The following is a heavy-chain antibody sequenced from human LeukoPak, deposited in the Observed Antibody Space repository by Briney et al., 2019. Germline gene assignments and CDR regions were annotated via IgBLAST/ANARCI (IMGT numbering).Heavy chain of an antibody. CDR1: GGSISSGGYY. J-gene: IGHJ6*04. CDR3: ARGGELLRPGNYYGMDV. D-gene: IGHD1-7*01. CDR2: IYYSGST. V-gene: IGHV4-31*03. Sequence: SETLSLTCTVSGGSISSGGYYWSWICQHPGKGLEWIGYIYYSGSTYYNPSLKSRVTISVDTSKNLFSLKLSSVTAADTAVYYCARGGELLRPGNYYGMDVWGKGTTVTVSS.